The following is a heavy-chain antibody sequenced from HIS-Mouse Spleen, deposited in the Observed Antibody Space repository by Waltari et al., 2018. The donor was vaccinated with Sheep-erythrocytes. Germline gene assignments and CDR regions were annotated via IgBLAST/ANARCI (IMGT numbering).Heavy chain of an antibody. J-gene: IGHJ3*02. CDR2: ISYDGINK. CDR3: ARGAFDI. D-gene: IGHD3-10*01. Sequence: QVQLVESGGGVVQPGRSLRLSCAASGFTFRSYAMHWVRQGPGKGLEWVAVISYDGINKYYSDSVKGRFTSSRDNSKNTLYLQMNSLRAEATAVYYCARGAFDIWGQGTMVTVSS. CDR1: GFTFRSYA. V-gene: IGHV3-30-3*01.